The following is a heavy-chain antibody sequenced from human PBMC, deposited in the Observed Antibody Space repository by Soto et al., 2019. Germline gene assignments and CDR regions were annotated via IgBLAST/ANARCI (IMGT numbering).Heavy chain of an antibody. CDR1: GFTFDDYA. CDR3: AKDIGSRIVGATPFDY. Sequence: ELQLVESGGGLVQPGRSLRLSCAASGFTFDDYAMHWVRQAPGKGLEWVSGISWSSGSIAYADSVKGRFTISRDNAKNSLYLQMNRLRAEDTALYYCAKDIGSRIVGATPFDYWGQGTLVTVS. J-gene: IGHJ4*02. CDR2: ISWSSGSI. V-gene: IGHV3-9*01. D-gene: IGHD1-26*01.